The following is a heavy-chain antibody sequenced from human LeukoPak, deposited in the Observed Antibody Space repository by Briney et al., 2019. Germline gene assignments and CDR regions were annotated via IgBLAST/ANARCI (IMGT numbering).Heavy chain of an antibody. CDR1: GSTFSSYA. J-gene: IGHJ4*02. D-gene: IGHD6-19*01. CDR2: ISGSGGST. V-gene: IGHV3-23*01. Sequence: GGSLRLSCAASGSTFSSYAMSWVRQAPGKGLEWVSAISGSGGSTYYGDSVKGRFTISRDNSKNTLYLQMNSLRAEDTAVYYCAKLLAVAGLDYWGQGTLVTVSS. CDR3: AKLLAVAGLDY.